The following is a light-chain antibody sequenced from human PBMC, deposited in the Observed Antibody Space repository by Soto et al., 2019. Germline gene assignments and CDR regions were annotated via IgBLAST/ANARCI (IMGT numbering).Light chain of an antibody. V-gene: IGKV3-20*01. Sequence: EIVLTQSPATLSLSPGERATLSCRASQSVSSSYLAWYQQTPGQAPSLLIYGTSSRATGIPARFSGSGSGTDFTLTISRLEPEDFAAYYCQQYGTSPYTFGQGTKIEIK. J-gene: IGKJ2*01. CDR1: QSVSSSY. CDR3: QQYGTSPYT. CDR2: GTS.